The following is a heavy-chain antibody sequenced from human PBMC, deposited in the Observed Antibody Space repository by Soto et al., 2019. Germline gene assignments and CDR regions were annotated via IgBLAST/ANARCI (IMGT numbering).Heavy chain of an antibody. V-gene: IGHV3-33*01. CDR1: VFTFRNHG. Sequence: PGWSLRLSCESAVFTFRNHGMHWVRQAPGKGLEWVAVIWYDGSDKYYADSVKGRFTISRDNSKNTLLLQMNSLRVEDTAMYFCARDIASRRFDYLGQGTLVTVSS. CDR2: IWYDGSDK. J-gene: IGHJ4*02. D-gene: IGHD6-6*01. CDR3: ARDIASRRFDY.